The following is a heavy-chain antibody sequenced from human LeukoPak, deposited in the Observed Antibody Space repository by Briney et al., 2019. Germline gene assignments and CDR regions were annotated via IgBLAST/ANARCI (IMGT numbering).Heavy chain of an antibody. Sequence: GGSLRLSCEASGFRFTTYSLNWVRQAPGKGLEWVSSLSTSSGYIFYADSVKGRFTISRDNAMNSLYLQMNSLRAEDTAVYYCARDMRTGDFWSGYSDYWGQGTLVTVSS. CDR1: GFRFTTYS. D-gene: IGHD3-3*01. CDR2: LSTSSGYI. J-gene: IGHJ4*02. V-gene: IGHV3-21*01. CDR3: ARDMRTGDFWSGYSDY.